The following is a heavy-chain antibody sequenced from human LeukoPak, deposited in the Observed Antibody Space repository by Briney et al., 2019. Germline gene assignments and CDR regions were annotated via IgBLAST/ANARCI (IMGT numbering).Heavy chain of an antibody. CDR3: ARRENPYYYGSGSFDY. V-gene: IGHV4-39*01. CDR2: IYYSGST. CDR1: GGSISSSSYY. Sequence: SETLSLTCTVSGGSISSSSYYWGWIRQPPGKGLEWIGRIYYSGSTYYNPSLKSRVTISVDTSKNQFSLKLSSVTAADTAVYYCARRENPYYYGSGSFDYWGQGTLVTVSS. D-gene: IGHD3-10*01. J-gene: IGHJ4*02.